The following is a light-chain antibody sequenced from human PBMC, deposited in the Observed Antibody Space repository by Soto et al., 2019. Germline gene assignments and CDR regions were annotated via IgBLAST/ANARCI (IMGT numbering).Light chain of an antibody. CDR3: QQSYSTRLT. CDR1: QSISSY. V-gene: IGKV1-39*01. Sequence: IQITHSPYSLSASVGDRVTITCRAIQSISSYLNWYQQKPGKAPKLLIYAASSLQSGVPSRFSGSGSGTDFTLTISSLQPEDFATYYCQQSYSTRLTFGHGTRLEIK. CDR2: AAS. J-gene: IGKJ5*01.